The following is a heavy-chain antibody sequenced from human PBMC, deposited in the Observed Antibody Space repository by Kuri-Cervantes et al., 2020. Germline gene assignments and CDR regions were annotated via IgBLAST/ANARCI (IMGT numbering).Heavy chain of an antibody. CDR3: ARGPLGVVTATHNWFDP. V-gene: IGHV1-18*01. CDR1: GYTFTSYG. D-gene: IGHD2-21*02. J-gene: IGHJ5*02. Sequence: ASAKVSCKASGYTFTSYGISWVRQAPGQGLEWMGWISAYNGNTNYAQKLQGRVTMTTDTSTSTAYMELRSLRSDDTAVYYCARGPLGVVTATHNWFDPWGQGTLVTVSS. CDR2: ISAYNGNT.